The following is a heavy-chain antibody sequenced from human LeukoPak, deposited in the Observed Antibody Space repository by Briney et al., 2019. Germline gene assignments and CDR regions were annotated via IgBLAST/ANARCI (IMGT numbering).Heavy chain of an antibody. Sequence: GGSLRLSCAASGFTFSSYGMSWVRQAPGKGLEGVSAISGWGGRTYYADSGKGRFTISRDNSKNTLYLQMNSLRAEEAAVYYCATIIHEDCGSSCFYYFMDVWGKGTAVTLSS. CDR2: ISGWGGRT. CDR3: ATIIHEDCGSSCFYYFMDV. D-gene: IGHD6-19*01. V-gene: IGHV3-23*01. CDR1: GFTFSSYG. J-gene: IGHJ6*03.